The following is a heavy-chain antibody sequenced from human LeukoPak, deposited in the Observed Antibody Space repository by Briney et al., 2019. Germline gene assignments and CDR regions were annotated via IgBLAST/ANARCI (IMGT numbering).Heavy chain of an antibody. V-gene: IGHV4-59*12. J-gene: IGHJ4*02. Sequence: KPSETLSLTCTVSGGSISSYYWSWIRQPPGKGLEWIGYIYYSGSTNYNPSLKSRVTISVDTSKNQFSLKLSSVTAADTAVYYCARDVLEAYYFDYWGQGTLVTVSS. CDR2: IYYSGST. CDR3: ARDVLEAYYFDY. CDR1: GGSISSYY. D-gene: IGHD1-1*01.